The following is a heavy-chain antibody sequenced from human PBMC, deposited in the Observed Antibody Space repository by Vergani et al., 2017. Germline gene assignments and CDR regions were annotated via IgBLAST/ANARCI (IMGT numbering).Heavy chain of an antibody. J-gene: IGHJ5*02. CDR3: ARGKDCSSTSCTTYWFDP. D-gene: IGHD2-2*01. CDR1: GYTFTSYD. CDR2: MNPNSGNT. Sequence: QVQLVQSGAEVKKPGASVKVSCKASGYTFTSYDINWVRQATGQGLEGMGWMNPNSGNTGYAQKFQGRVTITRDTSASTAYMELSSLRSEDTAVYYCARGKDCSSTSCTTYWFDPWGQGTLVTVSS. V-gene: IGHV1-8*01.